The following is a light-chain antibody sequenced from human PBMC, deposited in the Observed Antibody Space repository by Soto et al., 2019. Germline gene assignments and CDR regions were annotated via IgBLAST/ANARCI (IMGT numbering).Light chain of an antibody. CDR3: TSYAGSSAPYV. J-gene: IGLJ1*01. V-gene: IGLV2-14*03. CDR2: DVS. CDR1: SSDVGAYNY. Sequence: QSALTQPASVSGSPGQSITISCTGTSSDVGAYNYVSWYQLHPGKAPKLMIYDVSNRPSGISNRFSGSKSGNTASLTISGLQAEDEADYCCTSYAGSSAPYVFGTGTKLTVL.